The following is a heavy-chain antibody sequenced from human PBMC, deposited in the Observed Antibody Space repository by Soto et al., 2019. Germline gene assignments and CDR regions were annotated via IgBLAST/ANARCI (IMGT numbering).Heavy chain of an antibody. CDR2: INPNSGGT. CDR1: GYTFTGYY. CDR3: ARDGGNVDTAMVICC. D-gene: IGHD5-18*01. V-gene: IGHV1-2*02. Sequence: QVQLVQSGAEVKKPGASVKVSCKASGYTFTGYYMHWVRQAPGQGLEWMGWINPNSGGTNYAQKFQGRVTITRDTSIRTAYMELSRLRSDDTAVYYCARDGGNVDTAMVICCWGQGTLVTVSS. J-gene: IGHJ4*02.